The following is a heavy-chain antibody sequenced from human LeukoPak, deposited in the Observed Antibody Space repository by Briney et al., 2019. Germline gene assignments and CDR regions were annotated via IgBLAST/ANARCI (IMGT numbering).Heavy chain of an antibody. V-gene: IGHV1-69*13. J-gene: IGHJ3*02. CDR2: IIPIFGTA. CDR1: GGTFSSYA. Sequence: SVKVSCKASGGTFSSYAISWVRQAPGQGLEWMGGIIPIFGTANYAQKFQGRVTIAADESTSTAYMELSSLRSEDTAVYYCARGDSQSYYNDAFDIWGQGTMVTVSS. D-gene: IGHD3-10*01. CDR3: ARGDSQSYYNDAFDI.